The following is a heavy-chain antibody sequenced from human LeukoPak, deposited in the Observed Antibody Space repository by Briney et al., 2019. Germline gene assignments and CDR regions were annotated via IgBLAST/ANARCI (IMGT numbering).Heavy chain of an antibody. CDR2: VSGSGGST. J-gene: IGHJ6*02. D-gene: IGHD3-22*01. V-gene: IGHV3-23*01. CDR3: ARQAERYYYDSSGYYYPHYYYYYGMDV. CDR1: GFTFSSYS. Sequence: PGGSLRLSCAASGFTFSSYSMSWVRQAPGKGLEWVSGVSGSGGSTYYADSVKGRFTISRDNSKNTLYLQMNSLRAEDTAVYYSARQAERYYYDSSGYYYPHYYYYYGMDVWGQGTTVTVSS.